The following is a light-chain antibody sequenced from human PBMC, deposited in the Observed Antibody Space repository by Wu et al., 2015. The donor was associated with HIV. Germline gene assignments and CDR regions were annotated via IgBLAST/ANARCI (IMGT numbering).Light chain of an antibody. J-gene: IGKJ3*01. V-gene: IGKV3-15*01. Sequence: EIVMTQSPATLSVPPGERATLSCRASQSISSNLAWYQQTPGQAPRLLIYAASTRATGIPARFSGSGSGTEFTLTISSMQSEDFVIYYCQQYHNWPPRITFGPGTRVDFK. CDR3: QQYHNWPPRIT. CDR1: QSISSN. CDR2: AAS.